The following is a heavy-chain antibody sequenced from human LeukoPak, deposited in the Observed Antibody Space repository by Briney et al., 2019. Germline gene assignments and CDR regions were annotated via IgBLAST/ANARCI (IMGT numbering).Heavy chain of an antibody. J-gene: IGHJ4*02. CDR3: ARHVGTYYFDY. CDR1: GGSISSYY. D-gene: IGHD1-26*01. V-gene: IGHV4-59*08. Sequence: PSETLSLTCTVSGGSISSYYWSWIRQPPGKGLEWTGYIYYSGSTNYNPSLKSRVTISVDTSKNQFSLKLSSVTAADTAVYYCARHVGTYYFDYWGQGTLVTVSS. CDR2: IYYSGST.